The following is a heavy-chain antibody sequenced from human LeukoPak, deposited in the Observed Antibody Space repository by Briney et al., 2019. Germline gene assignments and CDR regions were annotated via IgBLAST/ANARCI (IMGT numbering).Heavy chain of an antibody. D-gene: IGHD3-22*01. CDR3: AREVYYYDSSGYYDGDYYYYMDV. CDR1: GGSISSYY. CDR2: IYTSGST. J-gene: IGHJ6*03. Sequence: SETLSLTCTVSGGSISSYYWSWIRQPAGKGLEWIGRIYTSGSTNYNPSLKSRVTMSVDTSKNQFSLKLGSVTAADTAVYYCAREVYYYDSSGYYDGDYYYYMDVWGKGTTVTVSS. V-gene: IGHV4-4*07.